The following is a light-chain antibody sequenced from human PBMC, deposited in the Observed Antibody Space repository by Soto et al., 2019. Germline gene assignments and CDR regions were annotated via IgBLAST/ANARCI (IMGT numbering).Light chain of an antibody. J-gene: IGLJ2*01. CDR2: EVN. V-gene: IGLV2-14*01. CDR3: SSYTSSVTLS. Sequence: QSVLTQPASVSGSPGQSITISCTGTSSDVGGYNYVSWYQHHPGKAPKLLIYEVNNRPSGVSNRFSGSKSGDTASLTISELQAEDEADYYCSSYTSSVTLSFGGGTKVTVL. CDR1: SSDVGGYNY.